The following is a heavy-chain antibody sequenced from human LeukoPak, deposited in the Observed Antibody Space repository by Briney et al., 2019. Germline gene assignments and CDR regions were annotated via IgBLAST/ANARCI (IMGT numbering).Heavy chain of an antibody. CDR2: INPIFGTA. Sequence: SSVKVSCKASGGTFSSYAISWVRQAPGQGLEWMGGINPIFGTANYAQKFQGRVTITADKSTSTAYMELSSLRSEDTAVYYWARSKTPPDAFDIWGQGTMVTVSS. V-gene: IGHV1-69*06. J-gene: IGHJ3*02. CDR1: GGTFSSYA. CDR3: ARSKTPPDAFDI.